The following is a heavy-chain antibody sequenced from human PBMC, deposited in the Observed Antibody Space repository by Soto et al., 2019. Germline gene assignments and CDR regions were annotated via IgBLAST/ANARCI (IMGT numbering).Heavy chain of an antibody. D-gene: IGHD3-3*01. CDR3: ARHSASSWSYYYYMDV. CDR1: GGSISSSNYY. Sequence: PSETLSLTCTVSGGSISSSNYYWGWIRQPPGKGLEWIGSIYYSGSTYCNPSLKSRVTISVDTSKNQFSLKLSSVIAADTAVYYCARHSASSWSYYYYMDVWGKGTTVTVSS. CDR2: IYYSGST. V-gene: IGHV4-39*01. J-gene: IGHJ6*03.